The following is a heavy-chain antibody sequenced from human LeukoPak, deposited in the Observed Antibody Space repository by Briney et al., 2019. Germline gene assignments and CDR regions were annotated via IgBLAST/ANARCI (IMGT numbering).Heavy chain of an antibody. CDR2: ISVGGSDE. CDR1: GFSFKTYE. D-gene: IGHD6-19*01. J-gene: IGHJ5*02. Sequence: GGSLRLSCVASGFSFKTYEMNWVRQAPGKGLEWISYISVGGSDEDYADSVKGRFSISRDNAKNSVFLQMNSLRVEDTAVYYCARDGGFNNGWPAWGQGTLVTVSS. CDR3: ARDGGFNNGWPA. V-gene: IGHV3-48*03.